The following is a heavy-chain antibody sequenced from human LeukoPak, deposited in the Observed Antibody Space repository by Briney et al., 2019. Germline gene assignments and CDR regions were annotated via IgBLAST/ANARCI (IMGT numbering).Heavy chain of an antibody. J-gene: IGHJ5*02. CDR2: INPNSGGT. V-gene: IGHV1-2*02. CDR1: GHTFTGYY. Sequence: ASVKVSCKASGHTFTGYYMHWVRQAPGQGLEWMGWINPNSGGTNYAQKFQGRVTMTRDTPISTAYMELSRLRSDDTAVYYCARTIAAAVNWFDPWGQGTLVTVSS. D-gene: IGHD6-13*01. CDR3: ARTIAAAVNWFDP.